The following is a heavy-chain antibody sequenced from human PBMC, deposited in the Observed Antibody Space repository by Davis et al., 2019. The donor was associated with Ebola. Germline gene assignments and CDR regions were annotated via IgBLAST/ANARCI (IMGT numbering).Heavy chain of an antibody. J-gene: IGHJ6*04. CDR1: GFTFSSYG. Sequence: GESLKISCAASGFTFSSYGLHWVRQAPGQGLEWVAVISYDGRNKYYADSVKGRFTISRDNSKNTLYLQMNSLRAEDTAVYYCAKGSVTIFGVAPDYYGMDVWGKGTTVSVSS. CDR3: AKGSVTIFGVAPDYYGMDV. CDR2: ISYDGRNK. V-gene: IGHV3-30*18. D-gene: IGHD3-3*01.